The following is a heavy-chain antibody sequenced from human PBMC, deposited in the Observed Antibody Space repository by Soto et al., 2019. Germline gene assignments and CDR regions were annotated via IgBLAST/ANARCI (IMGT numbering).Heavy chain of an antibody. CDR2: IIPIFGTA. J-gene: IGHJ4*02. V-gene: IGHV1-69*13. Sequence: GASVKVSCKASGGTFSSYAISWVRQAPGQGLEWMGGIIPIFGTANYAQKFQGRVTITADESTSTAYMELSSLRSEDTAVYYCATEMEDYYDSSGYLGSDYWGQGTLVTVAS. CDR3: ATEMEDYYDSSGYLGSDY. D-gene: IGHD3-22*01. CDR1: GGTFSSYA.